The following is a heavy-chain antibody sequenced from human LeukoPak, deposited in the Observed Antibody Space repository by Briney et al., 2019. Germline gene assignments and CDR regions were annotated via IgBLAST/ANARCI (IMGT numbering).Heavy chain of an antibody. CDR1: GYTFTGHY. Sequence: ASVKVSCKASGYTFTGHYLNWVRQAPGQGLEWMGWVNPNSGDTNYAQKFQGRVTMTRDTSISTAYMELSRLRSDDTAVYYCARDYCGGDCFPDYWGQGTLVTVSS. CDR2: VNPNSGDT. D-gene: IGHD2-21*02. CDR3: ARDYCGGDCFPDY. V-gene: IGHV1-2*02. J-gene: IGHJ4*02.